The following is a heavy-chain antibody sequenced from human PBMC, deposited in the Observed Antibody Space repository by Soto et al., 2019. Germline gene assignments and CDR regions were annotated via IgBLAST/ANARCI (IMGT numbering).Heavy chain of an antibody. D-gene: IGHD1-26*01. J-gene: IGHJ4*02. V-gene: IGHV1-69*13. CDR3: ARARPSGSYYWLYFDY. CDR2: IIPIFGTA. CDR1: GGTFSSYA. Sequence: LVKVSCKASGGTFSSYAISWVRQAPGQGLEWMGGIIPIFGTANYAQKFQGRVTITADESTSTAYMELSSLRSEDTAVYYCARARPSGSYYWLYFDYWGQGTLVTVSS.